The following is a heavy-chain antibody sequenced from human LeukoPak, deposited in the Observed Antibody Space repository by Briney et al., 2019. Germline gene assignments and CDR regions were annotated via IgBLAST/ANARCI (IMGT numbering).Heavy chain of an antibody. CDR3: ARSRGVVTPYYFDY. CDR2: FYTSGST. Sequence: SETLSLTCTVSGGSISNYYWSWIRQPAGKGLEWIGLFYTSGSTNYNPSLKSRVTISVDTSKNQFSLKLSSVTAADTAVYYCARSRGVVTPYYFDYWGQGTLVTVSS. CDR1: GGSISNYY. D-gene: IGHD2-21*02. V-gene: IGHV4-4*07. J-gene: IGHJ4*02.